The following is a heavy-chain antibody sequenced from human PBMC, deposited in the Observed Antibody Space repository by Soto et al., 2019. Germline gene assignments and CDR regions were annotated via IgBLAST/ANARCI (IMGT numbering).Heavy chain of an antibody. D-gene: IGHD6-19*01. Sequence: PGGSLRLSCAASGFTFSSYAMSWVRQAPGKGLEWVSAISGSGGSTYYADSVKGRFTISRDNSKNTLYLQMNSRRAEDTAVYYCAKASAVAGDFDYWGQGTLVTVSS. J-gene: IGHJ4*02. CDR1: GFTFSSYA. CDR3: AKASAVAGDFDY. CDR2: ISGSGGST. V-gene: IGHV3-23*01.